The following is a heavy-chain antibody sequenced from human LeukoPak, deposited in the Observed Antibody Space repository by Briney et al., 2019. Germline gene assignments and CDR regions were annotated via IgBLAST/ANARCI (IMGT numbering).Heavy chain of an antibody. CDR2: IHHSGST. CDR1: GGSISGDYY. Sequence: PSETLSLTCTVSGGSISGDYYWSWIRQPPGKGLEWIGYIHHSGSTSYNLSLKSRLIISVDTSNNQFSLRLRSVTAADTAVYYCARGDYDYYDTSGYYGLDYWGQGIRVTVSS. V-gene: IGHV4-30-4*08. J-gene: IGHJ4*02. CDR3: ARGDYDYYDTSGYYGLDY. D-gene: IGHD3-22*01.